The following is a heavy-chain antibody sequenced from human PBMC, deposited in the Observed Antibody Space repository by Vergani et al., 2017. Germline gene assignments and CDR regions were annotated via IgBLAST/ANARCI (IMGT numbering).Heavy chain of an antibody. Sequence: QAHLVQSGAEVRKPGASVKVSCKASGYIFTGYYIHWVRQAPGQGLEWMGWINPNRDGANYAQKFQGRVTMTRDTSISTAYMGLSSLRSDETAIYYCARVRGGVFWGAWDGMDVWGQGTTVTVSS. D-gene: IGHD3-16*01. CDR3: ARVRGGVFWGAWDGMDV. J-gene: IGHJ6*02. CDR1: GYIFTGYY. CDR2: INPNRDGA. V-gene: IGHV1-2*02.